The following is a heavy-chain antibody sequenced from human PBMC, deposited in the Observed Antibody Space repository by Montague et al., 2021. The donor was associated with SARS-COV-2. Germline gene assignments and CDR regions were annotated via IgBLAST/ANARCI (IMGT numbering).Heavy chain of an antibody. CDR3: ARHRITLFLGSMFDY. J-gene: IGHJ4*02. D-gene: IGHD3-9*01. CDR2: IYYSGST. CDR1: GGSIRSSNYY. V-gene: IGHV4-39*01. Sequence: SETLSLTCTVSGGSIRSSNYYWGWIRQPPGKGLEWIGSIYYSGSTYYNPSLKSRVTISVDTSKNQFSLKLSSVTAADTAVYYCARHRITLFLGSMFDYWGQGTLVTVSS.